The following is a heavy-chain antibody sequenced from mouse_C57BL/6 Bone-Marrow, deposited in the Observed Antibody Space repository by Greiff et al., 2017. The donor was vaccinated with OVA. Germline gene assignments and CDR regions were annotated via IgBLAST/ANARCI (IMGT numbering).Heavy chain of an antibody. CDR1: GFTFSSYT. V-gene: IGHV5-9*01. J-gene: IGHJ4*01. CDR2: ISGGGGNT. D-gene: IGHD3-2*02. CDR3: ARRGTAQATYTLYAMDY. Sequence: EVQGVESGGGLVKPGGSLKLSCAASGFTFSSYTMSWVRQTPEKRLEWVATISGGGGNTYYPASVKGRFTISRDNAKNTLYLQMSSLRSEDTALYYCARRGTAQATYTLYAMDYWGQGTSVTVSS.